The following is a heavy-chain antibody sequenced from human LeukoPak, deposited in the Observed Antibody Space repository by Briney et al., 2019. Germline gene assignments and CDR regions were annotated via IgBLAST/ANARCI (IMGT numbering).Heavy chain of an antibody. CDR1: GGSISSGGYY. J-gene: IGHJ5*02. D-gene: IGHD2-2*01. V-gene: IGHV4-31*03. Sequence: SETLSLTCTVSGGSISSGGYYWSWIRQHPGKGLEWIGYIYYSGSTYYNPSLKSRVTISVDTSKNQCSLKLSSVTAADTAVYYCAREVPYCSSTSCYRWFDPWGQGTLVTVSS. CDR2: IYYSGST. CDR3: AREVPYCSSTSCYRWFDP.